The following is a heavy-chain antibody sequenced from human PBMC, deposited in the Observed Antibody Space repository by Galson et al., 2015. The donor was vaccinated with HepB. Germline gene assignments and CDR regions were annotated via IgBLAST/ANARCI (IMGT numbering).Heavy chain of an antibody. V-gene: IGHV3-30*18. CDR2: LSYDGNYK. CDR1: GFTFSSYG. J-gene: IGHJ3*01. Sequence: SLRLSCAVSGFTFSSYGMHWVRQAPGKGLEWVAVLSYDGNYKYDGDSVKGRADSVKGRFTISRDNSKNTVYLQMNSLRDEDTAVYYCAKDSRHGDIYRNKFANVFEVWGQGATVTVSS. D-gene: IGHD4-17*01. CDR3: AKDSRHGDIYRNKFANVFEV.